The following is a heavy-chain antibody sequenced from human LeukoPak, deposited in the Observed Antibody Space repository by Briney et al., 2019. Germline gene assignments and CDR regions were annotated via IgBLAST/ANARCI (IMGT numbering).Heavy chain of an antibody. CDR3: ARGITIFGVVIELIDY. V-gene: IGHV4-31*03. D-gene: IGHD3-3*01. CDR1: GGSISSGGYY. J-gene: IGHJ4*02. Sequence: PSETLSLTCTVPGGSISSGGYYWSWIRQHPGKGLEWIGYIYYSGSTYYNPSLKSRVTISVDTSKNQFSLKLSSVTAADTAVYYCARGITIFGVVIELIDYWGQGTLVTVSS. CDR2: IYYSGST.